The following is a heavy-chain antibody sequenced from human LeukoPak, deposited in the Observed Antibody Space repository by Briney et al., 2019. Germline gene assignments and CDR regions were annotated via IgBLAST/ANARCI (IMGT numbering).Heavy chain of an antibody. Sequence: SETLSLTCTVSGGSISSYYWSWIRQPPGKGLEWIGYVYYSGSTNYNPSLKSRVTISVDTSKNQFSLKLSSVTAADTAVYYCARSRVPAGYYYYYYGMDVWGQGTTVTVSS. D-gene: IGHD2-2*01. J-gene: IGHJ6*02. CDR3: ARSRVPAGYYYYYYGMDV. CDR1: GGSISSYY. CDR2: VYYSGST. V-gene: IGHV4-59*01.